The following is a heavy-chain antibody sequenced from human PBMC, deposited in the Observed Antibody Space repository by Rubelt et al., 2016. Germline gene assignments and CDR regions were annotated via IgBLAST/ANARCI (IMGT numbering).Heavy chain of an antibody. V-gene: IGHV4-38-2*02. Sequence: QVQLQESGPGLVKPSETLSLTCTVSGYSISSGYYWGWIRQPPGKGLEWIGSIYHSGSTYYNPSLKSRVTISVDTSKNQFSLKLSSVTAADTAVYYCARQGYSGRYYYMDVWGKGTTVTVSS. CDR1: GYSISSGYY. J-gene: IGHJ6*03. D-gene: IGHD1-26*01. CDR2: IYHSGST. CDR3: ARQGYSGRYYYMDV.